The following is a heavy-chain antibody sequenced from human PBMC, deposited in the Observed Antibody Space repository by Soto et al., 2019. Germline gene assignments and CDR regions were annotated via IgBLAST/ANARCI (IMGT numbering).Heavy chain of an antibody. V-gene: IGHV3-21*01. J-gene: IGHJ5*02. CDR3: PRDWFHSLYYIWGSYGFSPGWFDP. Sequence: EVQLVESGGGLVKPGGSLRLSCAASGFTFSSYSMNWVRQAPGKGLEWVSSISSSSSYIYYADSVKGRFTISRDNAKNSLYLQMTSLRPEDTDVYSCPRDWFHSLYYIWGSYGFSPGWFDPWGQGTLVTVSS. CDR1: GFTFSSYS. D-gene: IGHD3-16*02. CDR2: ISSSSSYI.